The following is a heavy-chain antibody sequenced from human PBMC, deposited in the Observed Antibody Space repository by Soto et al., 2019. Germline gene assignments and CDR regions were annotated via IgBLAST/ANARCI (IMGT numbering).Heavy chain of an antibody. Sequence: GGSLRLSCAASGFTFSSYSMNWVRQAPGKGLEWVSYISSSSSTIYYADSVKGRFTISRDNAKNSLYLQMNSLRAEDTAVYYCARDYTPNYCSGGSCYLPSKYFQHWGQGTLVT. J-gene: IGHJ1*01. CDR3: ARDYTPNYCSGGSCYLPSKYFQH. D-gene: IGHD2-15*01. CDR1: GFTFSSYS. CDR2: ISSSSSTI. V-gene: IGHV3-48*01.